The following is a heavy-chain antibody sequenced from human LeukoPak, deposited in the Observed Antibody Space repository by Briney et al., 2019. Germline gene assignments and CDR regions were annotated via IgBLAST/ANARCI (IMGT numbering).Heavy chain of an antibody. CDR3: ARRSGIQLLNWFDP. Sequence: SETLSLTCTVSGGSISNGDHYWSWIRQHPGKGLEWIGEINHSGSTNYNPSLKSRVTISVDTSKNQFSLKLSSVTAADTAVYYCARRSGIQLLNWFDPWGQGTLVTVSS. V-gene: IGHV4-31*03. D-gene: IGHD5-18*01. CDR2: INHSGST. J-gene: IGHJ5*02. CDR1: GGSISNGDHY.